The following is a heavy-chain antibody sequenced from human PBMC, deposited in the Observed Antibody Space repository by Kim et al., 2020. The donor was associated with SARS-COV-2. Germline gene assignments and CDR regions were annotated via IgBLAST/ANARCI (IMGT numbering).Heavy chain of an antibody. J-gene: IGHJ4*02. CDR3: ARETRYSGSYFDY. D-gene: IGHD1-26*01. Sequence: YAPKSQGRVTMTRDPSISTAYMELSRLRSDDTAVYYCARETRYSGSYFDYWGQGTLVTVSS. V-gene: IGHV1-2*02.